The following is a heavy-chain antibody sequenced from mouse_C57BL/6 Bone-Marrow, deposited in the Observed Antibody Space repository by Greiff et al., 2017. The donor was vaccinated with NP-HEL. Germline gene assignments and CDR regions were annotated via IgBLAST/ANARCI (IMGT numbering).Heavy chain of an antibody. CDR2: IYPGSGNT. CDR1: GYTFTDYY. V-gene: IGHV1-76*01. D-gene: IGHD2-1*01. Sequence: QVQLQQSGAELVRPGASVKLSCKASGYTFTDYYINWVKQRPGQGLEWIARIYPGSGNTYYNEKFKGKATLTAEKSSSTAYMQLSSLTSEDSAVYFCARACNYGGYYAMDYWGQGTSVTVSS. CDR3: ARACNYGGYYAMDY. J-gene: IGHJ4*01.